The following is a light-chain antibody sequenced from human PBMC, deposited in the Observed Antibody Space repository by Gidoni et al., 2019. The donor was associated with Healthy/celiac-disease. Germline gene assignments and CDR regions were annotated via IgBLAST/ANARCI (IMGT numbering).Light chain of an antibody. CDR2: DVS. J-gene: IGLJ1*01. V-gene: IGLV2-11*01. CDR1: SSDVGGSNY. Sequence: QSALTQPRSVSGFPGQSVTISCTGTSSDVGGSNYVSWYQQHSGKAPKLKIYDVSKRPSGVPDRFSGSKSGNTASLTISGLQAEDEADYYCCSYAGSYVVGTGTKVTVL. CDR3: CSYAGSYV.